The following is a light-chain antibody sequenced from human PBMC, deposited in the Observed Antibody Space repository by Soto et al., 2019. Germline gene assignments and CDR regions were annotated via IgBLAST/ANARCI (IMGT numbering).Light chain of an antibody. J-gene: IGKJ4*01. V-gene: IGKV1-9*01. CDR1: QDISSY. Sequence: DIQLTQSPSFLSASVGDRVTITCRTSQDISSYLAWYQQKPGKAPQLLISAASTLQSGVPSRFSGSGSGTEFTHTISSLPPEDFATYYCQQLKSYPLSFGGGTKVEI. CDR3: QQLKSYPLS. CDR2: AAS.